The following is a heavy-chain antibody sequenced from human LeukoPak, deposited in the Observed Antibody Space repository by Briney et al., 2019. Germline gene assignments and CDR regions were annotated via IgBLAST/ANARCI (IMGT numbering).Heavy chain of an antibody. Sequence: PGGSLRLSCTASGFTFSGYWMNWVRQAPGKGLVWVSRINIEGSRTDYADSVRGRFTISRDNAKNTLYLQMNSLTAEDTAVYYCVRSMSGRNDFWGQGTVVSVSS. CDR2: INIEGSRT. CDR3: VRSMSGRNDF. V-gene: IGHV3-74*01. D-gene: IGHD3-3*01. J-gene: IGHJ4*02. CDR1: GFTFSGYW.